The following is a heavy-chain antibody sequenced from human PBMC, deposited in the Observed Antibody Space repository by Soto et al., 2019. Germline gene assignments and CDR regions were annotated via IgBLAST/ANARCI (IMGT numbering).Heavy chain of an antibody. CDR2: IHYSGST. J-gene: IGHJ6*02. V-gene: IGHV4-59*08. D-gene: IGHD6-25*01. CDR3: ARQVSSAWPPYYYDMDV. Sequence: AETLSLTCTASGRTISSYFWSWIRQPPGRGLEWIGHIHYSGSTNYNPSLKSRVTISVDTSKNQVSLKLSSVTAADTAMYFCARQVSSAWPPYYYDMDVWGRGTTVT. CDR1: GRTISSYF.